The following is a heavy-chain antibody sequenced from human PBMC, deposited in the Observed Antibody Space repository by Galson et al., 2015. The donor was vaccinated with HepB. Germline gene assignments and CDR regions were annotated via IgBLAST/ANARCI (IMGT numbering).Heavy chain of an antibody. CDR2: IYSGGST. J-gene: IGHJ6*02. CDR3: ATSWPRYCSSTSCLYYYYYYGMDV. Sequence: SLRLSCAASGFTVSSNYMSWVRQAPGKGLEWVSVIYSGGSTYYADSVKGRFTISRDNSKNTLYLQVNSLRAEDTAVYYCATSWPRYCSSTSCLYYYYYYGMDVWGQGTTVTVSS. V-gene: IGHV3-66*02. CDR1: GFTVSSNY. D-gene: IGHD2-2*01.